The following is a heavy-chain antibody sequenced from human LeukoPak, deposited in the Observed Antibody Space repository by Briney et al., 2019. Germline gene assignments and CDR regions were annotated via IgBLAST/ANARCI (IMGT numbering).Heavy chain of an antibody. Sequence: PSETLSLTCALYGGSFSGYYWGWIRQPPGKGVQWIGEINHSGSTNYNPSLKSRVTISVDTSKNQFSLKLSSVTAADTAVYYCATSGGPINWFDPWGQGTLVTVSS. CDR1: GGSFSGYY. V-gene: IGHV4-34*01. J-gene: IGHJ5*02. CDR3: ATSGGPINWFDP. CDR2: INHSGST. D-gene: IGHD2-15*01.